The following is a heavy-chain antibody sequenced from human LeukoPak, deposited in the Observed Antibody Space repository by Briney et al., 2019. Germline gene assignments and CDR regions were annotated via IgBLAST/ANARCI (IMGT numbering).Heavy chain of an antibody. CDR2: IKSNIDGATA. J-gene: IGHJ4*02. V-gene: IGHV3-15*01. Sequence: GGSLRLSCAASGHTLGNAWMTWVRQAPGKGLEWVGRIKSNIDGATADYAAPVKGRLTISRDDSKNILYLQMNSLKTEDTAVYYCISDSSGYFHFHFWGQGTLVTVST. D-gene: IGHD3-22*01. CDR1: GHTLGNAW. CDR3: ISDSSGYFHFHF.